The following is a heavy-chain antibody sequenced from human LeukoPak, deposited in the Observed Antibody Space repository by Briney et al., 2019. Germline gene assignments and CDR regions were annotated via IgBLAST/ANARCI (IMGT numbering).Heavy chain of an antibody. D-gene: IGHD3-22*01. CDR3: ARGPYYYDSSGYYRTPYYFDY. V-gene: IGHV1-69*13. J-gene: IGHJ4*02. Sequence: ASVKVSCKASGGTFSSYAISWVRQAPGQGLEWMGGIIPIFGTANYAQKFQGRVTITADESTSTAYMELSSLRSEDTAVYYCARGPYYYDSSGYYRTPYYFDYWGQGTLVTVSS. CDR1: GGTFSSYA. CDR2: IIPIFGTA.